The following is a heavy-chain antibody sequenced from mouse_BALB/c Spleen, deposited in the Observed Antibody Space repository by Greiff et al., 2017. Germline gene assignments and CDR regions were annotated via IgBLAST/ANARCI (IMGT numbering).Heavy chain of an antibody. CDR2: INPSNGGT. Sequence: VQLQQSGAELVKPGASVKLSCKASGYTFTSYYMYWVKQRPGQGLEWIGEINPSNGGTNFNEKFKSKATLTVDKSSSTAYMQLSSLTSEDSAVYYCTRSNYLDYWGQGTTLTVSS. V-gene: IGHV1S81*02. D-gene: IGHD1-1*02. CDR3: TRSNYLDY. CDR1: GYTFTSYY. J-gene: IGHJ2*01.